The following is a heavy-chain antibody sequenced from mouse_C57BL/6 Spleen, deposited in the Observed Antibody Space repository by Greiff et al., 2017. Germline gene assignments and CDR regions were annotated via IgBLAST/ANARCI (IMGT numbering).Heavy chain of an antibody. CDR1: GYTFTSYW. D-gene: IGHD2-1*01. CDR3: ARDVYPGYAMDY. V-gene: IGHV1-53*01. J-gene: IGHJ4*01. Sequence: QIQLQQPGTELVKPGASVKLSCKASGYTFTSYWMHWVKQRPGQGLEWIGNINPSNGGTNYNEKFKSKATLTVDKSSSTAYMQLSSLTSEDSAVYYCARDVYPGYAMDYWGQGTSVTVSS. CDR2: INPSNGGT.